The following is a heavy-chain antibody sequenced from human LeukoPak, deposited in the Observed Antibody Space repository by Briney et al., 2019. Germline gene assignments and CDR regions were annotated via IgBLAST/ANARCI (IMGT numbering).Heavy chain of an antibody. CDR1: GFTFSSYG. Sequence: GRSLRLSCAASGFTFSSYGMHWVRQAPGKGLEWVAVISYDGSNKYYADSVKGRFTISRDNSKNTLYLQMNSLRAEDTAVYYCAKSTYYYDSSGEDIWGQGTMVTVSS. CDR3: AKSTYYYDSSGEDI. CDR2: ISYDGSNK. V-gene: IGHV3-30*18. J-gene: IGHJ3*02. D-gene: IGHD3-22*01.